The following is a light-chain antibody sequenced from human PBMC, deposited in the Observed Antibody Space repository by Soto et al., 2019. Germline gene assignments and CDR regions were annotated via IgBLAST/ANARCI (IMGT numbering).Light chain of an antibody. J-gene: IGKJ2*01. CDR2: AAS. Sequence: DIKMTQSPSSLSASVGDRVIITCRASQSIRRYLNWYQQRPGKAPKLLISAASSLQSGVPSRFSGSGSGTDFTLTISSLQPEDFATYCCLQIYSTPYTFGQGTKVEIK. V-gene: IGKV1-39*01. CDR1: QSIRRY. CDR3: LQIYSTPYT.